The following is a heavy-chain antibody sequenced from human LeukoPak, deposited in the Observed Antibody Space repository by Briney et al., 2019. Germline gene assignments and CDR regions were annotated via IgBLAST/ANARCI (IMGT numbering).Heavy chain of an antibody. CDR3: AKGGPTYYDILTAVSAVDY. V-gene: IGHV3-30*18. Sequence: GGSLRLSCAASGFTFSSYGMHWVRQAPGKGLEWVAVISYDGSNKYYADSVKGRFTISRDNSKNTLYLQMNSLRAEDTAVYYCAKGGPTYYDILTAVSAVDYWGQGTLVTVSS. CDR2: ISYDGSNK. D-gene: IGHD3-9*01. CDR1: GFTFSSYG. J-gene: IGHJ4*02.